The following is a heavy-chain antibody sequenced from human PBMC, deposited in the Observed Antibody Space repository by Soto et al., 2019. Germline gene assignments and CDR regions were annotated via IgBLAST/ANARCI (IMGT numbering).Heavy chain of an antibody. Sequence: QITLKESGPTLVKPTQTLTLTCTFSGFSFSTPGVGVGWIRQPPGGALAWLALLYWDDGERYSPSLKSRLTIAKDTSKNQVVLTMANIDPVDTGTYYCAHTQYSSGWFDYWGQGSLVTVAS. CDR2: LYWDDGE. CDR3: AHTQYSSGWFDY. CDR1: GFSFSTPGVG. D-gene: IGHD6-19*01. J-gene: IGHJ4*02. V-gene: IGHV2-5*02.